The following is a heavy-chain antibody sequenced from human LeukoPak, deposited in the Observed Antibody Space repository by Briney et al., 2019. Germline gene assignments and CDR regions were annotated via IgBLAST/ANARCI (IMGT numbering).Heavy chain of an antibody. CDR3: ARDPPYYYGSGSSLRGAFDI. CDR2: INWNGGST. V-gene: IGHV3-20*04. CDR1: GFTFDDYG. J-gene: IGHJ3*02. D-gene: IGHD3-10*01. Sequence: GGSLRLSCAASGFTFDDYGMSWVRQAPGKGLEWVSGINWNGGSTGYADSVKGRFTISRDNAKNSLYLQMNSLRAEDTALYYCARDPPYYYGSGSSLRGAFDIWGQGTMVTVSS.